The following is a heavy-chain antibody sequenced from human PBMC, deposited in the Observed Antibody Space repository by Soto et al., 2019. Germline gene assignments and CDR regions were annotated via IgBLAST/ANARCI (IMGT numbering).Heavy chain of an antibody. CDR1: GFNFNGYD. Sequence: QVQLVESGGGVVQPGRSLRLSCAASGFNFNGYDMHWVRQAPGKGLEWVVVIWYDGNNNYYADSVKGRFTISRDNSQNTLFLQMKSLRAEDTAVDYCARGAYSGSCWAREYYVDYWGQGTLVTVSS. CDR3: ARGAYSGSCWAREYYVDY. CDR2: IWYDGNNN. V-gene: IGHV3-33*01. J-gene: IGHJ4*02. D-gene: IGHD1-26*01.